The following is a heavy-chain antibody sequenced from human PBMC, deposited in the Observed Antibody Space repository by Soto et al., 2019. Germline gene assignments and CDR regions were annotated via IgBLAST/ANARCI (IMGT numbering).Heavy chain of an antibody. CDR1: GFTFSGSA. CDR2: IRSKANSYAT. CDR3: TRQVLVAYGDYDFDY. J-gene: IGHJ4*02. V-gene: IGHV3-73*01. D-gene: IGHD4-17*01. Sequence: EVPLVESGGGLVQPGGSLKLSCAASGFTFSGSAMHWVRQASGKGLEWVGRIRSKANSYATAYAASVKGRFTISRDDSKNTAYLQMNSLKTEDTAVYYCTRQVLVAYGDYDFDYWGQGTLVTVSS.